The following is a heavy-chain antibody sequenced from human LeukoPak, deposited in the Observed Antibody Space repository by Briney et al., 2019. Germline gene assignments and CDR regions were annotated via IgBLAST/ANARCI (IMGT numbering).Heavy chain of an antibody. J-gene: IGHJ4*02. Sequence: PSGTLSLTCAVYGGSFSGYYWSWIRQPPGKGLEWIGEINHSGSTNYNPSLKSRVTISVDTSKNQFSLKLSSVTAADTAVYYCARVRRSSGWYPDYWGQGTLVTVSS. CDR3: ARVRRSSGWYPDY. D-gene: IGHD6-19*01. CDR1: GGSFSGYY. CDR2: INHSGST. V-gene: IGHV4-34*01.